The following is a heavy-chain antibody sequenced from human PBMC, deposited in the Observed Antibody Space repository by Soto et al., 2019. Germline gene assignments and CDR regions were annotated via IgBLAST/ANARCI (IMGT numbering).Heavy chain of an antibody. D-gene: IGHD6-6*01. Sequence: GGSLRLSCAASGFTFDYYAIHWVRQAPGKGLEWVSGISWNSGSIGYADSVKGRFIISRDNAKNSLSLQMNSLRADDTALYYCAKDISAVGPAALDYWGQGTLVTVSS. CDR1: GFTFDYYA. V-gene: IGHV3-9*01. J-gene: IGHJ4*02. CDR3: AKDISAVGPAALDY. CDR2: ISWNSGSI.